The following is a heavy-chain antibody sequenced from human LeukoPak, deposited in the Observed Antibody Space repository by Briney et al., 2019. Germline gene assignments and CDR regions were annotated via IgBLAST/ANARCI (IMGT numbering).Heavy chain of an antibody. J-gene: IGHJ4*02. V-gene: IGHV1-24*01. CDR3: ATRITLVGGFDY. Sequence: EASVKVSCKVSGYTLTELSMHWVRQAPGKGLEWMGGFDPEDGETIHAQKFQGRVTMTEDTSTDTAYMELSSLRSEDTAVYYCATRITLVGGFDYWGQGTLVTVSS. CDR2: FDPEDGET. CDR1: GYTLTELS. D-gene: IGHD3-10*01.